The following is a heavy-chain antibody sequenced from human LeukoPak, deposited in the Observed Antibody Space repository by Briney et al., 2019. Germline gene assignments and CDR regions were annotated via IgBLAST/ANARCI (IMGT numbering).Heavy chain of an antibody. CDR3: ARSGSSGWPGGFDY. CDR2: INHSGST. Sequence: SETLSLTCAVYGGSFSGYYWSWIRQPPGKGLGWIGEINHSGSTNYNPSLKSRVTISVDTSKNQFSLKLSPVTAADTAVYYCARSGSSGWPGGFDYWGQGTLVTVSS. V-gene: IGHV4-34*01. J-gene: IGHJ4*02. CDR1: GGSFSGYY. D-gene: IGHD6-19*01.